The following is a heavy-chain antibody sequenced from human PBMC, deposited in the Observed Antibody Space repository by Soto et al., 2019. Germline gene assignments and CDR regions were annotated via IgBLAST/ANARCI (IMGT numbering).Heavy chain of an antibody. V-gene: IGHV4-30-4*01. J-gene: IGHJ6*02. CDR1: GGSISSGDYY. CDR2: IYYSGNT. CDR3: ARGSITIFGVAYYYYGMDV. D-gene: IGHD3-3*01. Sequence: SETLSLTCTVSGGSISSGDYYWSWIRQPPGKGLEWIGYIYYSGNTYYNPSLKSRVTISVDTSKNQFSLKLSSVTAADPAVYYCARGSITIFGVAYYYYGMDVWGQGTTVTVSS.